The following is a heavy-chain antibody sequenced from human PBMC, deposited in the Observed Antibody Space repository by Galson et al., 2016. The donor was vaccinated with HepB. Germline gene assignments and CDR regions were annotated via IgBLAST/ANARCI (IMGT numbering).Heavy chain of an antibody. D-gene: IGHD6-13*01. CDR1: GFTFSSYG. J-gene: IGHJ5*02. CDR2: IWYDGSNK. Sequence: SLRLSCAASGFTFSSYGMHWVRQAPGKGLEWVAVIWYDGSNKYYADSVKGRFTISRDNAKNSLFLQMSSLRAEDTAVYYCARSRLASAFDPWGQRTLVTAPS. CDR3: ARSRLASAFDP. V-gene: IGHV3-33*03.